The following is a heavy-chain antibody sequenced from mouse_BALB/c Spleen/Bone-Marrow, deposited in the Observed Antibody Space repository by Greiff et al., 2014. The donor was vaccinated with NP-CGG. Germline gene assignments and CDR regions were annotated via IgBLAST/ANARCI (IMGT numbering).Heavy chain of an antibody. V-gene: IGHV1-87*01. J-gene: IGHJ3*01. CDR2: IYPRDGDT. CDR1: GYTFTSYW. Sequence: QVQLQQSGAELARPGASVKLSCKASGYTFTSYWMQWVKQRPGQGLEWIGAIYPRDGDTRYTQKFKGKATLTADKSSSTAYMQLSSLASEDSAVYYCARGDYETWFAYWGQGTLVTVSA. D-gene: IGHD2-4*01. CDR3: ARGDYETWFAY.